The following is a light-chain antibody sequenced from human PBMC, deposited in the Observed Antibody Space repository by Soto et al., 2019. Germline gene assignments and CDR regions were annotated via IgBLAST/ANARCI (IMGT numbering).Light chain of an antibody. CDR3: QQYNTYSYT. CDR2: AAS. V-gene: IGKV1-39*01. J-gene: IGKJ2*01. CDR1: QSISSY. Sequence: DIQMTQSPSSLSASVGDRVTITCRASQSISSYLNWYQQKPGKAPKLLIYAASSLQSGVPSRFSGSGSGTDFTLTISSLQPEDFATYYCQQYNTYSYTFGQGTK.